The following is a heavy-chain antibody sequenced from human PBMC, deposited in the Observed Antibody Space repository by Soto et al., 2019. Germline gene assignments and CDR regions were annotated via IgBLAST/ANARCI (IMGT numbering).Heavy chain of an antibody. Sequence: EVQLVDSGGGLVQPGRSLRLSCVASGFTFDDFAMHWVRRVPGKGLEWVSIITWNGKIEGYEDSVKGRFFISRDNAKNSVDLQMSSLRGEDTASYHCAKGGPDAFCGGGRWFLESWGQGTQVTVSS. CDR3: AKGGPDAFCGGGRWFLES. J-gene: IGHJ4*02. CDR2: ITWNGKIE. CDR1: GFTFDDFA. V-gene: IGHV3-9*01. D-gene: IGHD2-21*01.